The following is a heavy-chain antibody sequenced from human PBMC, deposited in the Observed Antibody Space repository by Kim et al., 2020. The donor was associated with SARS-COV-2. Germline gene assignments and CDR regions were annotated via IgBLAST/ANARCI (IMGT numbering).Heavy chain of an antibody. J-gene: IGHJ6*02. Sequence: GGSLRLSCAASGFTFSSYAMHWVRQAPGKGLEWVAVISYDGSNKYYADSVKGRFTISRDNSKNTLYLQMNSLRAEDTAVYYCARDGGDGSSWYLDYYYGMDVWGQGTTVTVSS. V-gene: IGHV3-30-3*01. D-gene: IGHD6-13*01. CDR3: ARDGGDGSSWYLDYYYGMDV. CDR2: ISYDGSNK. CDR1: GFTFSSYA.